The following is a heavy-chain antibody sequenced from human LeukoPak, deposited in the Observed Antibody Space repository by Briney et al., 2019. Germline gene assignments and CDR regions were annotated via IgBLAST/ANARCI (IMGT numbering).Heavy chain of an antibody. Sequence: PSQTLSLTCAVSGGSISSGGYSWSWIRQPPGKGLEWIGYIYHSGSTYYNPSLKSRVTISVDRSKNQFSLKLSSVTAADTAVYYCARGGYYYDSSGYSASLVAFDIWGQGTMVTVSS. CDR3: ARGGYYYDSSGYSASLVAFDI. CDR1: GGSISSGGYS. CDR2: IYHSGST. V-gene: IGHV4-30-2*01. D-gene: IGHD3-22*01. J-gene: IGHJ3*02.